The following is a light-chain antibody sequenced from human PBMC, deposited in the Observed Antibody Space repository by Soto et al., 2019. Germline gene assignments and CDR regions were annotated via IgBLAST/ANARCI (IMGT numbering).Light chain of an antibody. CDR3: QQSLSMPSM. CDR1: QSVLHTSNSNNY. J-gene: IGKJ1*01. V-gene: IGKV4-1*01. CDR2: WAS. Sequence: DIVMTQSPDSLVASLGERATINCKSSQSVLHTSNSNNYLVWYQQKAGQPPKLLIYWASIRESGVPDRFSGSGSGTDFSRSISVLQAEDVEVYFFQQSLSMPSMFGQGTKVDIK.